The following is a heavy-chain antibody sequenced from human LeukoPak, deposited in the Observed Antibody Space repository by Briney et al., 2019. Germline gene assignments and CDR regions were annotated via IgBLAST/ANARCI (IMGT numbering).Heavy chain of an antibody. Sequence: PSETLSLTCAVYGGSFSGYYWSWVRQPPGKGLEWIGEIYHDGSTNYNPSLKSRVTISVDKSKNQFSLKVSSVTAADTAIYYCARPPDPWGQGTLVTVSS. J-gene: IGHJ5*02. CDR1: GGSFSGYY. CDR3: ARPPDP. CDR2: IYHDGST. V-gene: IGHV4-34*01.